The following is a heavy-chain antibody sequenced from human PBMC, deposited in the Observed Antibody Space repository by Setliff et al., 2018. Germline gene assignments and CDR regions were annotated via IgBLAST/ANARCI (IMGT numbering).Heavy chain of an antibody. CDR3: AASHSGYFGY. CDR1: GFTFSTYR. J-gene: IGHJ4*02. V-gene: IGHV3-33*08. Sequence: PGGSLRLSCAASGFTFSTYRMHWVRQAPGKGLEWVAVIWDDGVKKYHADSVKGRFTISRDNSKNTLYLQMNSLRPEDTAVYYCAASHSGYFGYWGQGTLVTVSS. D-gene: IGHD6-19*01. CDR2: IWDDGVKK.